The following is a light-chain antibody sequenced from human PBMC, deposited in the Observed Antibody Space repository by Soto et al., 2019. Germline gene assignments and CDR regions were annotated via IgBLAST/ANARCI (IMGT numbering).Light chain of an antibody. CDR3: SSYATSNTSYV. J-gene: IGLJ1*01. CDR2: EVT. V-gene: IGLV2-14*01. Sequence: QSSLTQPSSLSGSPGQSITISCTGTISDVGRYHYVSWYQHHPGKAPKLVIYEVTNRPPGVSNRFAGSKSGDTASLTISGLQAEDEADYYCSSYATSNTSYVFGTGTKVTVL. CDR1: ISDVGRYHY.